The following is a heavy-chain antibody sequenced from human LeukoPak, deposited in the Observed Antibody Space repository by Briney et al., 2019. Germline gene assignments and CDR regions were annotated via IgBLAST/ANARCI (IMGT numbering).Heavy chain of an antibody. CDR1: GGSISSYY. CDR3: ARYWSRLDY. J-gene: IGHJ4*02. Sequence: PSETLSLTCTVSGGSISSYYRSWIRQPPGKGLEWIGYIYYSGTTNYNPSLKSRVTISVDTSKNQLSLKLSSVTAADTAVYFCARYWSRLDYWGQGTLVTVSS. CDR2: IYYSGTT. V-gene: IGHV4-59*08. D-gene: IGHD1-1*01.